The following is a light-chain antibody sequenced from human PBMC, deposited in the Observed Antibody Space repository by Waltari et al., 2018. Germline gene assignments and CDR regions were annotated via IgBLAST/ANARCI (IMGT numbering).Light chain of an antibody. J-gene: IGKJ5*01. CDR1: QKINGY. CDR2: GAS. Sequence: DIQMTQSPSSLSASVGDRVTITCRAGQKINGYLNWYQHKPGKAPKLLIYGASNLQTGVPSRCSGSESGTDFTFTINSLQPEDFATYFCQQTYSTPGITFGQGTRLEI. CDR3: QQTYSTPGIT. V-gene: IGKV1-39*01.